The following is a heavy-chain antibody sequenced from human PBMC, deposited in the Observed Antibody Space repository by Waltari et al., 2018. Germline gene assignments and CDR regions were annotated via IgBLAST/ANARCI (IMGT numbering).Heavy chain of an antibody. D-gene: IGHD3-9*01. Sequence: QVQLVQSGAEVKKPGASVKVSCKASGYTFTAFYIPWVRQAPGQGLEWMGRINPNSGASNYAVKLQGRISLTRDMSLNTAFMELSRLTSDDTAVYYCARGASINLSSAFDPWGQGTLVTVSS. V-gene: IGHV1-2*06. CDR2: INPNSGAS. J-gene: IGHJ5*01. CDR1: GYTFTAFY. CDR3: ARGASINLSSAFDP.